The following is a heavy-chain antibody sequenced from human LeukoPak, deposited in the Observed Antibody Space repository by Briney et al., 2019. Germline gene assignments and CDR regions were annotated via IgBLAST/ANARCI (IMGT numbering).Heavy chain of an antibody. J-gene: IGHJ6*03. CDR1: GGSISSYY. CDR3: AKVVTMVRGVIPYYYYMDV. CDR2: INHSGST. V-gene: IGHV4-34*01. D-gene: IGHD3-10*01. Sequence: PSETLSLTCTVSGGSISSYYWSWIRQPPGKGLEWIGEINHSGSTNYNPSLKSRVTISVDTSKNQFSLKLSSVTAADTAVYYCAKVVTMVRGVIPYYYYMDVWGKGTTVTISS.